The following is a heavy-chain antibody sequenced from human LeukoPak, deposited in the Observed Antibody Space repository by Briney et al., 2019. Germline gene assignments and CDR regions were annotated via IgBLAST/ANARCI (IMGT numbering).Heavy chain of an antibody. V-gene: IGHV1-2*04. CDR3: ASDLGVVVIPTGEYYFDY. CDR1: GYTFTGYY. Sequence: ASVKVSCKASGYTFTGYYMHWVRQAPGQGLEWMGWINPNSGGTNYAQKFQGWVTMTRDTSISTAYMELSRLRSDDTAVYYCASDLGVVVIPTGEYYFDYWGQGTLVSVSS. J-gene: IGHJ4*02. CDR2: INPNSGGT. D-gene: IGHD3-22*01.